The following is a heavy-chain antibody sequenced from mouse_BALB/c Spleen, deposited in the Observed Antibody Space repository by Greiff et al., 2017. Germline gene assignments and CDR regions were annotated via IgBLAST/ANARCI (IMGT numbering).Heavy chain of an antibody. CDR1: GFNIKDTY. D-gene: IGHD2-10*02. Sequence: EVQLQQSGAELVKPGASVKLSCTASGFNIKDTYMHWVKQRPEQGLEWIGRIDPANGNTKYDPKFQGKATITADTSSNTAYLQLSSLTSEDTAVYYCARSEGYGAMDYWGQGTSVTVSS. CDR3: ARSEGYGAMDY. CDR2: IDPANGNT. J-gene: IGHJ4*01. V-gene: IGHV14-3*02.